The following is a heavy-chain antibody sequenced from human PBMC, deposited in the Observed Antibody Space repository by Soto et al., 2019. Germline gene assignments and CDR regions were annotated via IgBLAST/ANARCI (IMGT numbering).Heavy chain of an antibody. Sequence: SQTLSLTCAISGDSVSSNSAAWNWIRQSPSRGLEWLGRTYYRSKWYNDYAVSVKSQITINPDTSKNQFSLQLNSVTPEDTAVYYCARDSYCSSTSCYRWDYYGMDVWGQGTTVTV. CDR1: GDSVSSNSAA. V-gene: IGHV6-1*01. J-gene: IGHJ6*02. CDR3: ARDSYCSSTSCYRWDYYGMDV. CDR2: TYYRSKWYN. D-gene: IGHD2-2*02.